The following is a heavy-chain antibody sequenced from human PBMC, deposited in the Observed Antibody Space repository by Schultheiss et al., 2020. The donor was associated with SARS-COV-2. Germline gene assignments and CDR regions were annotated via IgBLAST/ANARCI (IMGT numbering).Heavy chain of an antibody. Sequence: GSLRLSCAASAFTFRKYGLHWVRQAPGKGLEWIGEINHSGSTNYNPSLKSRVTISVDTSKNQFSLKLSSVTAADTAVYYCATPGRGYSYGDFDFWGQGTLVTVSS. CDR3: ATPGRGYSYGDFDF. CDR2: INHSGST. CDR1: AFTFRKYG. V-gene: IGHV4-34*08. D-gene: IGHD5-18*01. J-gene: IGHJ4*02.